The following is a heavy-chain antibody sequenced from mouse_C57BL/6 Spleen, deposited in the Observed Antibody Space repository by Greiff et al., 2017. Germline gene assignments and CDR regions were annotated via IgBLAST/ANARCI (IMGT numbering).Heavy chain of an antibody. CDR2: ISSGSSYT. V-gene: IGHV5-6*01. CDR1: GFTFSSYG. CDR3: AREGGGSYYFDY. D-gene: IGHD1-1*02. J-gene: IGHJ2*01. Sequence: EVQLVESGGDLVKPGGSLKLSCAASGFTFSSYGMSWVRQTPDKRLEWVATISSGSSYTYYPDSVKGRFTISRDNAKNTLYLQMSSLKSEDTAMYYCAREGGGSYYFDYWGQGTTLTVSS.